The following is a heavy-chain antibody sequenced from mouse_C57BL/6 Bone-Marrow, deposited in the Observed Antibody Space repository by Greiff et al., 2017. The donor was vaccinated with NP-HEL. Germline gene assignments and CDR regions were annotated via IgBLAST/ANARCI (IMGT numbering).Heavy chain of an antibody. CDR1: GYTFTSYW. D-gene: IGHD1-1*01. CDR2: IDPSDSYT. CDR3: ARRYYGSSRGFAY. V-gene: IGHV1-50*01. Sequence: QVQLQQPGAELVKPGASVKLSCKASGYTFTSYWMQWVKQRPGQGLEWIGEIDPSDSYTNYNQKFKGKATLTVDTSSSTAYMQLSSLTSEDSAVYYCARRYYGSSRGFAYWGQGTLVTVSA. J-gene: IGHJ3*01.